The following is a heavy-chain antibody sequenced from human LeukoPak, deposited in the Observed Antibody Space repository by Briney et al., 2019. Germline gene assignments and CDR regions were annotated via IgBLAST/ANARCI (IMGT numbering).Heavy chain of an antibody. D-gene: IGHD4/OR15-4a*01. CDR3: ARRAGAYSHPYDY. V-gene: IGHV3-30*04. CDR2: TSYDGITE. J-gene: IGHJ4*02. Sequence: GGSLRLSCAASGFAFSSYAMHWVRQAPGKGLEWVAITSYDGITEDYSDSVKGRFSISRDNFKNTLFLQMNGLRDEDTAVYYCARRAGAYSHPYDYWGQGTLVTVSS. CDR1: GFAFSSYA.